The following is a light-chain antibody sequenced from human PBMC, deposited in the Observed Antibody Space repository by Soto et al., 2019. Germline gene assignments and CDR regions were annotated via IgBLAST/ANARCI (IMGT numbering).Light chain of an antibody. CDR1: QSVSSSY. CDR2: GAS. V-gene: IGKV3-20*01. Sequence: EIVLTQSPGTLSLSPGERATPSCRASQSVSSSYLAWYQQKPGQAPRLLIYGASSRATGIPDRFSGSGSGTDFTLTISRLAPEDFAVYYCQAWTFGQGTKV. J-gene: IGKJ1*01. CDR3: QAWT.